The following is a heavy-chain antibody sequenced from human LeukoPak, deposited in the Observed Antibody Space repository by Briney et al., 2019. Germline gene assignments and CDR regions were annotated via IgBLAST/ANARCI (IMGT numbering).Heavy chain of an antibody. V-gene: IGHV3-33*01. CDR2: IWNDGSNK. D-gene: IGHD4-23*01. CDR1: GFTLRNYG. Sequence: AGGSLRLSCVTSGFTLRNYGMHWVRQAPGKGLEWVAVIWNDGSNKYYADSVKGRFIISREDSKNTLYLQMNSLRDEETAVYYCARADCGGNPYYYGMGLWGQGTTVIVSS. CDR3: ARADCGGNPYYYGMGL. J-gene: IGHJ6*02.